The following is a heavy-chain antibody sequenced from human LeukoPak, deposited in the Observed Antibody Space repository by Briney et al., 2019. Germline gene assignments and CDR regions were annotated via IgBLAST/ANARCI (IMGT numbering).Heavy chain of an antibody. CDR3: ARDPVGYTSSSSDY. D-gene: IGHD6-6*01. J-gene: IGHJ4*02. CDR2: ISSSGNAI. V-gene: IGHV3-48*02. CDR1: GFTFSSYS. Sequence: GGFLRLSCAASGFTFSSYSMNWVRQAPGKGLEWLSYISSSGNAIYYTDSVKGRFTISRDNANNSLYLQMHSLRDEDTAVYYCARDPVGYTSSSSDYWGQGVLVTVSS.